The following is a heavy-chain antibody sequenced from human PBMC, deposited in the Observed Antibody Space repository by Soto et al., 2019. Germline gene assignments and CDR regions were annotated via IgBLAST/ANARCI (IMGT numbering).Heavy chain of an antibody. V-gene: IGHV3-21*01. CDR3: ARAYSSSEGMDV. CDR1: GFTFSSYS. Sequence: GGSLRLSCAASGFTFSSYSMNWVRQAPGKGLEWVSSISSSSSYIYYADSVKGRFTISRDNAKNSLYLQMNSLRAEDTAVYYCARAYSSSEGMDVWGQGTTVTVSS. D-gene: IGHD6-6*01. J-gene: IGHJ6*02. CDR2: ISSSSSYI.